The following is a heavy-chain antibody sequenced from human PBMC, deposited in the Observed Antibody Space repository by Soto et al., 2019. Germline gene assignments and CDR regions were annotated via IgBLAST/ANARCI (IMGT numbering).Heavy chain of an antibody. J-gene: IGHJ6*02. CDR2: INSDGSST. Sequence: EVQLVESGGGLVQPGGSLRLSCAASGFTFSSYWMHWVRQAPGKGLVWVSRINSDGSSTSYADSVKGRFTISRDNAKNTLYLQMNSLRAEDTAVYYCAKTYYDFWSAYYIRYYYYYGMDVWGQGTTVTVSS. D-gene: IGHD3-3*01. CDR1: GFTFSSYW. V-gene: IGHV3-74*01. CDR3: AKTYYDFWSAYYIRYYYYYGMDV.